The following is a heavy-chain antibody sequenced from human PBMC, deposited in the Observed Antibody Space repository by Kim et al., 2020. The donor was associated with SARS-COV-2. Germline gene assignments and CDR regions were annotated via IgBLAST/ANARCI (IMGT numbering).Heavy chain of an antibody. D-gene: IGHD2-2*01. CDR3: ASGSQDIVVVPAAQWWGYYGMDV. CDR1: GGTFSSYA. J-gene: IGHJ6*02. Sequence: SVKVSCKASGGTFSSYAISWVRQAPGQGLEWMGGIIPIFGTANYAQKFQGRVTITADESTSTAYMELSSLRSEDTAVYYCASGSQDIVVVPAAQWWGYYGMDVWGQGTTVTVSS. CDR2: IIPIFGTA. V-gene: IGHV1-69*13.